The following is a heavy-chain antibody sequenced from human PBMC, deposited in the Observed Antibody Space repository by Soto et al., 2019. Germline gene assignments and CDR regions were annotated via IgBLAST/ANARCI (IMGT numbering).Heavy chain of an antibody. Sequence: LSLTCTVSGGSISSGDYYWSWIRQPPGKGLEWIGYIYYSGSTYYNPSLKRRVTISVDTSKNQFSLKLSSVTAADTAVYYCARGGGGYNSGGYFDYWGQGTLVTVSS. V-gene: IGHV4-30-4*01. CDR3: ARGGGGYNSGGYFDY. CDR1: GGSISSGDYY. D-gene: IGHD5-12*01. CDR2: IYYSGST. J-gene: IGHJ4*02.